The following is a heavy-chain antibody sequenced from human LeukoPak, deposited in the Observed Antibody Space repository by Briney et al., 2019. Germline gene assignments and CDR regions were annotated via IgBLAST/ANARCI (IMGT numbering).Heavy chain of an antibody. J-gene: IGHJ6*03. CDR3: ARDMYDILTGAPYYYYMDV. CDR1: GYTFTGYY. V-gene: IGHV1-2*02. D-gene: IGHD3-9*01. CDR2: INPNSGGT. Sequence: ASVKVSCKASGYTFTGYYMHWVRQAPGQGLEWMGWINPNSGGTNYAQKFQGRVTMTRDTSISTAYMELSRLRSDDTAVYYCARDMYDILTGAPYYYYMDVWGKGTTVPVSS.